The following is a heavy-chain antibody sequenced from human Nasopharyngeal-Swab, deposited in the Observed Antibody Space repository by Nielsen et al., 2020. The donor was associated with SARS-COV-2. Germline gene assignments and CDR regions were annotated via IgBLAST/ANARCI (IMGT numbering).Heavy chain of an antibody. CDR3: ARHGDPSRMPSYSTYYYYGMDV. Sequence: WIRQPPGKGLEWIGEINHSGSTNYNPSLKSRVTISVDTSKNQFSLKLSSVTAADTAVYYCARHGDPSRMPSYSTYYYYGMDVWGQGTTVTVSS. D-gene: IGHD2-21*01. V-gene: IGHV4-34*01. CDR2: INHSGST. J-gene: IGHJ6*02.